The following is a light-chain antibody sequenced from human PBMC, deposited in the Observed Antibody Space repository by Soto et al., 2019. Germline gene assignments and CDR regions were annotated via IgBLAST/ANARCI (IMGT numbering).Light chain of an antibody. CDR1: QSVSSRY. CDR2: GTS. J-gene: IGKJ4*01. V-gene: IGKV3-15*01. Sequence: EIVLTQSPGTLSLSPGERATLSCMASQSVSSRYLAWYQQKPGQAPRLLIYGTSSRATGFPARFSGSGSGTEFNLTISSLQSEDFGVYYCQQYNNWPRATFGGGTKVDIK. CDR3: QQYNNWPRAT.